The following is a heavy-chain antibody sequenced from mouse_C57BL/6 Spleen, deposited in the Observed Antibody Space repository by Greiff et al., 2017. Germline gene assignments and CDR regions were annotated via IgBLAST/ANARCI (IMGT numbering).Heavy chain of an antibody. Sequence: QVQLQQPGTELVKPGASVKLSCKASGYTFTSYWMHWVKQRPGQGLEWIGNINPSNGGTNYNGKFKGKATLTADKSSSTAYMQLSSLTSEDSAVYFCARGGYDGYYFDCWGQGTTLTVSS. CDR2: INPSNGGT. CDR1: GYTFTSYW. CDR3: ARGGYDGYYFDC. V-gene: IGHV1-53*01. J-gene: IGHJ2*01. D-gene: IGHD2-3*01.